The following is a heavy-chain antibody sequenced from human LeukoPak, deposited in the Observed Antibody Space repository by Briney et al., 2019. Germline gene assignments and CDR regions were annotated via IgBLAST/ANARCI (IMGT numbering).Heavy chain of an antibody. CDR3: ASFVRVNYYFDL. CDR1: XGXXSXXX. CDR2: INHSGST. D-gene: IGHD4-11*01. J-gene: IGHJ2*01. V-gene: IGHV4-34*01. Sequence: SETLSLTCAVYXGXXSXXXXXXIXXXPXKXXXWIGEINHSGSTNYNPSLKSRVTISVDTSKNQFSLKLTSVTAADTAVYYCASFVRVNYYFDLWGRGTLVTVSS.